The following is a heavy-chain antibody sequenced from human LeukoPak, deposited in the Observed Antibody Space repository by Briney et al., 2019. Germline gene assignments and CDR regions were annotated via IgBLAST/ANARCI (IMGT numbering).Heavy chain of an antibody. D-gene: IGHD3-22*01. J-gene: IGHJ4*02. Sequence: PGGSLRLSCAVSGFTVSSNYMSWVRQAPGKGLEWVSVIYSGDRTNYADSVKGRFTISRDNSKNTLYLQMNSLRVEDTAVYYCSSGSTSSGYRLANWGQGTLVTVSS. CDR1: GFTVSSNY. CDR3: SSGSTSSGYRLAN. V-gene: IGHV3-53*01. CDR2: IYSGDRT.